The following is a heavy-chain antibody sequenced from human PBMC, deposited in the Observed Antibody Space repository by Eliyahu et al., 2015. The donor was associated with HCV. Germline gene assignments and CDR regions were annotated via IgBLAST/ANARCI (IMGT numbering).Heavy chain of an antibody. J-gene: IGHJ4*02. CDR3: AKDLGLYSGYGAFEY. Sequence: EVQLLESGGGLVQPGXSLRLSCAASGFXFSTYAMSXVRQAPGKGLEWVSGITGSGSTTFYADSVRGRFTISRDNSKDTLYLQLYSLRAEDTAVYYCAKDLGLYSGYGAFEYWGQGTLVTVSS. CDR1: GFXFSTYA. CDR2: ITGSGSTT. D-gene: IGHD3-22*01. V-gene: IGHV3-23*01.